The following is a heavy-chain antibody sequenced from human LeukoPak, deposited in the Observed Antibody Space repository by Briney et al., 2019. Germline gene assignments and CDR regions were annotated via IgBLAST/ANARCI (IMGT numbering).Heavy chain of an antibody. D-gene: IGHD6-19*01. V-gene: IGHV3-53*01. CDR1: GITVSSNY. J-gene: IGHJ4*02. Sequence: PGGSLRLSCAASGITVSSNYMSWVRQAPGKGLEWVSVIYSGGNTYYADSVKGRFTISRDNSKSTLYLQMNSLRDEDTAVYYCARGYSSDWSLETFDYWGQGTLVTVSS. CDR2: IYSGGNT. CDR3: ARGYSSDWSLETFDY.